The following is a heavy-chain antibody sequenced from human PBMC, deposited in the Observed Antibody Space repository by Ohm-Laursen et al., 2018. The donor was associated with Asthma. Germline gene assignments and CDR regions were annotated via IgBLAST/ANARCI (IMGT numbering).Heavy chain of an antibody. CDR3: ARRDIIAAAGNGDWYFDL. V-gene: IGHV4-59*01. CDR2: IYYSGST. CDR1: GGSISSYY. Sequence: SETLSLTCTVSGGSISSYYWSWIRQPPGKGLEWIGYIYYSGSTNYNPSLKSRVTISVDTSKNQFSLKLSSVTAADTAVYYCARRDIIAAAGNGDWYFDLWGRGTLVTVSS. D-gene: IGHD6-13*01. J-gene: IGHJ2*01.